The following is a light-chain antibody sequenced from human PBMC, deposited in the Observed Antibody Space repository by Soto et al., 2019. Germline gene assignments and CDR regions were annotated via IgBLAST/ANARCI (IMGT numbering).Light chain of an antibody. CDR1: HSDVGSYNL. CDR2: EVS. Sequence: QSVLTQPASVSGSPGQSITISCTGTHSDVGSYNLVSWYQQHPGKAPKVIIYEVSERPSGVSDRFSGSKSGNTASLMISELQAEDEADYYCCSYAGSTTQTYVFGSGTKLTVL. J-gene: IGLJ1*01. CDR3: CSYAGSTTQTYV. V-gene: IGLV2-23*02.